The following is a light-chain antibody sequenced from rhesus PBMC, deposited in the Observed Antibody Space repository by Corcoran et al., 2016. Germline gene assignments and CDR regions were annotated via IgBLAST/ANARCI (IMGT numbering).Light chain of an antibody. CDR1: DNANSY. J-gene: IGKJ2*01. CDR3: QYHSGIPFR. Sequence: DIQMTQSPSSLSVSVGDRVTITCRASDNANSYANWFQQKPGKAPKLLIYKASTLQTGVPSRFSGTGSGTYYSFTNSSLQSEDFARYYCQYHSGIPFRFSQGTKVEIK. V-gene: IGKV1-74*01. CDR2: KAS.